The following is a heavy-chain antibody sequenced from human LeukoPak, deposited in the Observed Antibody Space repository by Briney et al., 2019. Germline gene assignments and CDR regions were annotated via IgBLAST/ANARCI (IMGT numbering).Heavy chain of an antibody. J-gene: IGHJ5*02. V-gene: IGHV4-39*01. CDR1: GGSISSSSYY. D-gene: IGHD3-16*01. CDR2: IYYSGST. Sequence: SETLSLTCTVSGGSISSSSYYWGWIRQPPGKGLEWIGSIYYSGSTYYNLSLKSRVTISVDTSKNQFSLKLSSVTAADTAVYYCARPQRGMFDPWGQGTLVTVSS. CDR3: ARPQRGMFDP.